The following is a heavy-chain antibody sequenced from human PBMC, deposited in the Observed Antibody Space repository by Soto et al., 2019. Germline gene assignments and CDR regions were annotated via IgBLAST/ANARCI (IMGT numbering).Heavy chain of an antibody. Sequence: QVQLVQSGAEVRKPGASVNISCKASGYTFTNYYMHWVRQAPGQGLEWMGLINPTDGRTSYPQKFQGRITMTRDTSTSTVYMGLSSLRSEDTAVYYCARDRDTAPLYEMDVWGPGTTVTVSS. J-gene: IGHJ6*02. CDR3: ARDRDTAPLYEMDV. V-gene: IGHV1-46*01. D-gene: IGHD5-18*01. CDR2: INPTDGRT. CDR1: GYTFTNYY.